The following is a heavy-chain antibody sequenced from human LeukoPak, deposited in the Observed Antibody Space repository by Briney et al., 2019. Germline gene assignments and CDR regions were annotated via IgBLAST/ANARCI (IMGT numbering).Heavy chain of an antibody. D-gene: IGHD6-19*01. CDR1: GGSISSSSYY. V-gene: IGHV4-39*07. Sequence: SETLSLTCTVSGGSISSSSYYWGWIRQPPGKGLEWIGEIYHSGSTNYNPSLKSRVTISVDKSKNQFSLKLSSVTAADTAVYYCAKQVSGQWLTPDSGWGQGTLVTVSS. CDR3: AKQVSGQWLTPDSG. CDR2: IYHSGST. J-gene: IGHJ4*02.